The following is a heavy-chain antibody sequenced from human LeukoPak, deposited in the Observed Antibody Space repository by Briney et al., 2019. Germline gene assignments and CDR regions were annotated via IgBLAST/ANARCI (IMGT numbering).Heavy chain of an antibody. D-gene: IGHD2-2*01. CDR2: GHHSGST. CDR3: ARLCTSCLTDLDY. J-gene: IGHJ4*01. CDR1: HYSIRSDY. V-gene: IGHV4-38-2*02. Sequence: SETLSLTCTVSHYSIRSDYWGWIRQPPGKGLEWIGSGHHSGSTYYNPSLKSRITTSVDASKNQFSLKLCSVTDADTAVYNFARLCTSCLTDLDYCGHGNLVTVSS.